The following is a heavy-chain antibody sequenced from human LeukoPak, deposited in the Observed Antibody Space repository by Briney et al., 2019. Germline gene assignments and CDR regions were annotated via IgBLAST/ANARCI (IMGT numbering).Heavy chain of an antibody. D-gene: IGHD1-7*01. Sequence: PSETLSLTCAVYGGSFSGYYWSWIRQPPGKGLEWIGEINHIGSTNYNPSLKSRVTISVDTSKNQFSLKLSSVTAADTAVYYCARGTTLDYWGQGTLVTVSS. J-gene: IGHJ4*02. CDR1: GGSFSGYY. CDR2: INHIGST. CDR3: ARGTTLDY. V-gene: IGHV4-34*01.